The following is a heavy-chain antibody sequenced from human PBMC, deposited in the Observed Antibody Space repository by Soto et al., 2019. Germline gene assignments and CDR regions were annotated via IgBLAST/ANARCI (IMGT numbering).Heavy chain of an antibody. CDR3: ARDCAAAGTAFDY. CDR2: IYYSGST. J-gene: IGHJ4*02. Sequence: PSETLSLTCTVSGGSISSGGYYWSWIRQHPGKGLEWIGYIYYSGSTYYNPSLKSRVTISVDTSKNQFSLKLSSVTAADTAVYYCARDCAAAGTAFDYWGQGTLVTSPQ. V-gene: IGHV4-31*03. D-gene: IGHD6-13*01. CDR1: GGSISSGGYY.